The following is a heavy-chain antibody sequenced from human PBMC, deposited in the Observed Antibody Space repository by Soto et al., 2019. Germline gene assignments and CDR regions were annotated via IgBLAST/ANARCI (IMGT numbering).Heavy chain of an antibody. CDR1: GGSISSYY. CDR2: IYYSGST. CDR3: ARRPVPDCTNGVCERTSYMDV. V-gene: IGHV4-59*08. Sequence: SETLSLTCTVSGGSISSYYWSWIRQPPGKGLEWIGYIYYSGSTNYNPSLKSRVTISVETSKNQFSLKLSSVTAADTAVYYCARRPVPDCTNGVCERTSYMDVWGKGTTVTVSS. D-gene: IGHD2-8*01. J-gene: IGHJ6*03.